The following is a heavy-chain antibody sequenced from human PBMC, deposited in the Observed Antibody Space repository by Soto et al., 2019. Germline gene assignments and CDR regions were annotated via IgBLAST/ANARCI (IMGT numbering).Heavy chain of an antibody. V-gene: IGHV1-18*01. J-gene: IGHJ4*02. Sequence: QVQLVQSGAEVKKPGASVKVSCKASGYTFSSYGITWVRQAPGQRLEWMGWFNTYNGNTNYAQKLQGRVTMTTDTSTSTAYMELRSLRSDDTAVYYCARERGGYSYGDYWGQGALVTDSS. CDR3: ARERGGYSYGDY. D-gene: IGHD5-18*01. CDR1: GYTFSSYG. CDR2: FNTYNGNT.